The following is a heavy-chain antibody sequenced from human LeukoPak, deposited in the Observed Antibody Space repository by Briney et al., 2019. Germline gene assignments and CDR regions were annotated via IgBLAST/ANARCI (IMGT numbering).Heavy chain of an antibody. V-gene: IGHV3-53*01. CDR3: ARADGTGGPYDY. Sequence: PGGSLRLSCAVSGFTVSSNYMSWVRQAPGKELEWVSVIYSGGSTHYADSVKGRFTTSRDNSKNTLFLQMNSLRAEDAAVYYCARADGTGGPYDYWGQGTLVTVSS. CDR2: IYSGGST. CDR1: GFTVSSNY. D-gene: IGHD3/OR15-3a*01. J-gene: IGHJ4*02.